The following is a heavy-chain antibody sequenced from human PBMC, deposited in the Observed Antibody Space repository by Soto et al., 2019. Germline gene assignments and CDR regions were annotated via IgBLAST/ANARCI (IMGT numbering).Heavy chain of an antibody. V-gene: IGHV3-30*18. J-gene: IGHJ4*02. CDR1: GFTLSNIG. Sequence: QVQLVESGGGVVQPGTSLRLACAASGFTLSNIGMQWVRQAPGKGLEWVAVISAGGNTKYYADSLKGRFTISRDNSKNKLFLQMNSLRSEDTAVYYCAKESGGERYAAYFDLWGQGTLVTVS. D-gene: IGHD2-21*01. CDR3: AKESGGERYAAYFDL. CDR2: ISAGGNTK.